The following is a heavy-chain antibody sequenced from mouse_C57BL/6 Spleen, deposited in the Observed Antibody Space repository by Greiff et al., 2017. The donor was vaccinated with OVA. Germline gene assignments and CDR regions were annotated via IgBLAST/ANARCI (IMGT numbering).Heavy chain of an antibody. CDR1: GYTFTSYW. D-gene: IGHD1-1*01. CDR2: IHPNSGST. J-gene: IGHJ2*01. CDR3: ARIPNYYGSSYDYFDY. V-gene: IGHV1-64*01. Sequence: QVQLQQPGAELVKPGASVKLSCKASGYTFTSYWMHWVKQRPGQGLEWIGMIHPNSGSTNYNEKFKSKATLTVDKSSSTAYMQLSSLTSEDSAVYYCARIPNYYGSSYDYFDYWGQGTTLTVSS.